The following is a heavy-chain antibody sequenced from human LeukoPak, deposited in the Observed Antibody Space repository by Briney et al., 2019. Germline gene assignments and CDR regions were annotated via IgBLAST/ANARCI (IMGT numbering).Heavy chain of an antibody. CDR2: ISAYNGNT. CDR1: AYTSTSYG. D-gene: IGHD1-26*01. V-gene: IGHV1-18*01. J-gene: IGHJ4*02. Sequence: ASVKVSCKASAYTSTSYGISWVRQAPGQGLEWMGWISAYNGNTNYAQKLQGRVTMTTDTSTSTAYMELRSLRSDDTAVYYCARASRNSGSYMVPLDCWGQGTLVTISS. CDR3: ARASRNSGSYMVPLDC.